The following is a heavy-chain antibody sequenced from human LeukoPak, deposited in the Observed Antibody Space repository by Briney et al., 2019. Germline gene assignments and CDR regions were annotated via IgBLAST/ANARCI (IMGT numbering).Heavy chain of an antibody. D-gene: IGHD4-17*01. Sequence: GGSLRLSCAASGFTFSSYVMGWVRQAPGKGLEWVSGISGSGGSTYYADSVKGRFTISRDNSKNTLYLQMNSLRAEDTAVYYCAKDTYGDYYFDYWGQGTLVTVSS. V-gene: IGHV3-23*01. CDR3: AKDTYGDYYFDY. CDR1: GFTFSSYV. J-gene: IGHJ4*02. CDR2: ISGSGGST.